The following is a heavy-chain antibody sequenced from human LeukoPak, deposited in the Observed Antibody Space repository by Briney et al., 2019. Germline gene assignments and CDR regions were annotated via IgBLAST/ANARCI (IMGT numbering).Heavy chain of an antibody. Sequence: GGSLRLSCAAFGFPLSSYAMSWVRQAPGKGLEWVSATSSSDAGTYHADSVRGRFTISRDNSKNTLYLQMNSLRVEDTAVYYCARVDYYGSGSLKNWFDPWGLGTLVTVSS. CDR1: GFPLSSYA. V-gene: IGHV3-23*01. CDR3: ARVDYYGSGSLKNWFDP. D-gene: IGHD3-10*01. CDR2: TSSSDAGT. J-gene: IGHJ5*02.